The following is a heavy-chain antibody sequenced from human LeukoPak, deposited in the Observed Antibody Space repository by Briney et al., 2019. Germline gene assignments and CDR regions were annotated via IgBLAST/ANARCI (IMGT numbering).Heavy chain of an antibody. V-gene: IGHV1-8*01. Sequence: ASVKVSCKASGYTFTSYDINWVRQATGQGLEWMGWMNPNSGNTGYAQKFQGRVTMTRNTSISTAYMELSSLRSEDTAVYYCAGLASRNYYYYMDVWGKGTTVTVSS. CDR2: MNPNSGNT. CDR3: AGLASRNYYYYMDV. J-gene: IGHJ6*03. CDR1: GYTFTSYD. D-gene: IGHD2-15*01.